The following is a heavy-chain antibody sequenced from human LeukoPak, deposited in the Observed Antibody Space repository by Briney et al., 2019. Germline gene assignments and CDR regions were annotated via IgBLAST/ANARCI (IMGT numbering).Heavy chain of an antibody. V-gene: IGHV1-3*01. Sequence: GVSVKVSCKASGYTFTSYAMHWVRQAPGQRLEWMGWINAGNGNTKYSQKFQGRVTITRDTSASTAYMELSGLRSEDTAVYYCARGTRLGYFDWLAFDYWGQGTLVTVSS. CDR3: ARGTRLGYFDWLAFDY. CDR1: GYTFTSYA. D-gene: IGHD3-9*01. J-gene: IGHJ4*02. CDR2: INAGNGNT.